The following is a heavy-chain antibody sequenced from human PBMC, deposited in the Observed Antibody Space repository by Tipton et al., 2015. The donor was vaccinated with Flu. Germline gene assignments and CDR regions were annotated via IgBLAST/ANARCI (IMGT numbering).Heavy chain of an antibody. CDR3: ARHGREFFYGSGTDY. Sequence: TLSLTCSVSGSSFGSDYCWGWVRQPPGKGLEWIGNIHQTGNFYYNPSLRSRVTISIDRSKNRFSLELKSVTAADTAVYYCARHGREFFYGSGTDYWGQGTLVTVSS. CDR2: IHQTGNF. D-gene: IGHD3-10*01. J-gene: IGHJ4*02. V-gene: IGHV4-38-2*01. CDR1: GSSFGSDYC.